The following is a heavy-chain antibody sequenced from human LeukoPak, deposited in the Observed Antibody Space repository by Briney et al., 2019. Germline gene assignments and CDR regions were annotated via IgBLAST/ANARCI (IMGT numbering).Heavy chain of an antibody. CDR2: INHSGST. V-gene: IGHV4-34*01. J-gene: IGHJ4*02. D-gene: IGHD3-3*01. Sequence: SETLSLTCAVYGGSFSGYYWSWIRQPPGKGLEWIGEINHSGSTNYNPSLKSRVTISVDTSKNQFSLKLSSVTAADTAVYYCAGPGRFYWGQGTLVTVSS. CDR3: AGPGRFY. CDR1: GGSFSGYY.